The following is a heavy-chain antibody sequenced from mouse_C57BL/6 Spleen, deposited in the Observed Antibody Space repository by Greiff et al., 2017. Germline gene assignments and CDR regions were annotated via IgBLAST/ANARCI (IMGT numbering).Heavy chain of an antibody. CDR2: IYPGSGNT. Sequence: VQVQQSGPELVKPGASVKISCKASGYSFTSYYIHWVKQRPGQGLEWIGWIYPGSGNTKYNEKFKGKATLTADTSSSTAYMQLSSLTSEDSAVYYCRLLRYADYAMDYWGQGTSVTVSS. V-gene: IGHV1-66*01. CDR1: GYSFTSYY. J-gene: IGHJ4*01. CDR3: RLLRYADYAMDY. D-gene: IGHD1-1*01.